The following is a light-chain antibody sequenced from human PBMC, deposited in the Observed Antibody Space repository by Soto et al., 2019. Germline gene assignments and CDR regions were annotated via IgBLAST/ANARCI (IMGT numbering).Light chain of an antibody. CDR1: QTISSH. V-gene: IGKV1-39*01. CDR3: QLCYLPPIT. Sequence: SGSERDKITITCLASQTISSHLNWYQQKPGIAPKLLIYSASSLQSGVPSRFSGSGSGTDFTLTFSTLQPEHFATYDRQLCYLPPITFAEGTRLEIK. J-gene: IGKJ5*01. CDR2: SAS.